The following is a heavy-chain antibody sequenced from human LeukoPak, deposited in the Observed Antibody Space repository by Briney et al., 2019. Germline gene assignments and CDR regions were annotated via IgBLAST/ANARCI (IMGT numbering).Heavy chain of an antibody. J-gene: IGHJ4*02. CDR1: GFTFSSYA. D-gene: IGHD3-3*01. CDR2: ISGGGRGT. Sequence: PGGSLRLSCAASGFTFSSYAMSWVRQAPGKGLEWVSGISGGGRGTYSADSVKGRSTISRDNSKNTLYLQMNSLITEDTAVYYCARRSDYFDCWGQGTLVTVSS. CDR3: ARRSDYFDC. V-gene: IGHV3-23*01.